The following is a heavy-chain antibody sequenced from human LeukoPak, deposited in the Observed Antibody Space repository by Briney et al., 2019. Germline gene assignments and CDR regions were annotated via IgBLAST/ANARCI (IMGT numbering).Heavy chain of an antibody. V-gene: IGHV4-4*07. CDR3: ARELGYSSSWYRGLDP. CDR1: GGSISSYY. CDR2: IYTSGST. J-gene: IGHJ5*02. D-gene: IGHD6-13*01. Sequence: PSETLSLTCTVSGGSISSYYWSWIRQPAGKGLEWIGRIYTSGSTNYNPSLKSRVTMSVDTSKNQFSLKLSSVTAADTAVYYCARELGYSSSWYRGLDPWGQGTLVTVSS.